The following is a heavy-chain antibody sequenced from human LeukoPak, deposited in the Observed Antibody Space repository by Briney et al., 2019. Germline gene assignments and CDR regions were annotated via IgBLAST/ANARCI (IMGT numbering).Heavy chain of an antibody. D-gene: IGHD3-9*01. J-gene: IGHJ5*02. V-gene: IGHV1-8*01. CDR2: MNPNSGNT. CDR3: ARVGVSLTGYYSDWFDP. Sequence: EASVKVSCKASGYTFTSYDINWVRQATGQGLEWMGWMNPNSGNTGYAQKFQGRVTMTRNTSISTAYMELSSLRSEDTAVYYCARVGVSLTGYYSDWFDPWGQGTLVTVSS. CDR1: GYTFTSYD.